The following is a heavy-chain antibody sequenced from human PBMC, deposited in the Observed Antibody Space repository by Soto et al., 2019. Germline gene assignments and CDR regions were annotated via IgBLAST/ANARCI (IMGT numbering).Heavy chain of an antibody. CDR2: IWYDGSNK. CDR1: GFTFSSYG. Sequence: GESLKISCAASGFTFSSYGMHWVRQAPGKGLEWVAVIWYDGSNKYYADSVKGRFTISRDNSKNTLYLQMNSLRAEDTAVYYCARDRNERRITIFGVVYYYYMDVWGKGTTVTVSS. CDR3: ARDRNERRITIFGVVYYYYMDV. D-gene: IGHD3-3*01. J-gene: IGHJ6*03. V-gene: IGHV3-33*01.